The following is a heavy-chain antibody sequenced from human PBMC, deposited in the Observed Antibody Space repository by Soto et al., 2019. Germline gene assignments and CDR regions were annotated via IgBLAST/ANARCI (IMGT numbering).Heavy chain of an antibody. CDR2: MFYSGST. Sequence: SETLSLTCSVSGGSISTSNYYWAWIRQPPGKGLEWIGSMFYSGSTDYNPSLKSRVTISADTSKNQFSLKLSSVTAADTAVYYCARQSIPIGEVIARDGFDIWGQGTMVTVSS. J-gene: IGHJ3*02. CDR1: GGSISTSNYY. CDR3: ARQSIPIGEVIARDGFDI. V-gene: IGHV4-39*01. D-gene: IGHD3-16*02.